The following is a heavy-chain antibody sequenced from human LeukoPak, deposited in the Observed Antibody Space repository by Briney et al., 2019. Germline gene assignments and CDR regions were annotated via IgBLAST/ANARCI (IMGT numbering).Heavy chain of an antibody. V-gene: IGHV4-30-4*08. CDR3: ARDRNGGNFDY. Sequence: SQTLSLTCTVSGGSISSGDYYWSWIRQPPGKGLEWIGYIYYSGSTYYNPSLKSRVTTSVDTSKNQFSLKLSSVTAADTAVYYCARDRNGGNFDYWGQGTLVTVSS. CDR2: IYYSGST. J-gene: IGHJ4*02. CDR1: GGSISSGDYY. D-gene: IGHD3-16*01.